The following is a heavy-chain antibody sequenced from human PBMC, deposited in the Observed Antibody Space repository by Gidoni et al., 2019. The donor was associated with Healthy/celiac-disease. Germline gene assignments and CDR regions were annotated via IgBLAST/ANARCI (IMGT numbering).Heavy chain of an antibody. CDR2: ISAYNGNT. V-gene: IGHV1-18*04. CDR3: ARDLGDYDEITYDY. CDR1: GYPFTSYG. D-gene: IGHD4-17*01. J-gene: IGHJ4*02. Sequence: QVQLFQSGAEVKKPGASVKVSCKASGYPFTSYGISWVRQAPGQGLEWMGLISAYNGNTNYAQKRQGRVTMTTETSTSTAYMELRSLRSDDTAVYYCARDLGDYDEITYDYWGQGTLVTVSS.